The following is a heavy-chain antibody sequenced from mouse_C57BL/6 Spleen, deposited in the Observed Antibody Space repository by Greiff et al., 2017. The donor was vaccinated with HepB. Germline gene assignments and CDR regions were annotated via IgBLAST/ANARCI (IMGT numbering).Heavy chain of an antibody. V-gene: IGHV5-4*01. J-gene: IGHJ2*01. CDR2: ISDGGSYT. Sequence: EVKLQESGGGLVKPGGSLKLSCAASGFTFSSYAMSWVRQTPEKRLEWVATISDGGSYTYYPDNVKGRFTISRDNAKNNLYLQMSHLKSEDTAMYYCAREGSNTVDYWGQGTTLTVSS. D-gene: IGHD1-1*01. CDR3: AREGSNTVDY. CDR1: GFTFSSYA.